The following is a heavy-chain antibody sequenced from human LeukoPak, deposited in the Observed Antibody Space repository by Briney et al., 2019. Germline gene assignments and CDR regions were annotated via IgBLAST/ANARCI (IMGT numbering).Heavy chain of an antibody. CDR2: ISYSGRT. V-gene: IGHV4-61*01. J-gene: IGHJ4*02. CDR1: GGSVDSSNYY. CDR3: ARATSSGGYNDY. Sequence: SETLSLTCTVSGGSVDSSNYYWAWIRQPPGKGLEWIADISYSGRTNYNPSLRSRVAVSVDTSKNQFSLSLYSVTAADTAVYFCARATSSGGYNDYWGQGSLVTVSS. D-gene: IGHD6-19*01.